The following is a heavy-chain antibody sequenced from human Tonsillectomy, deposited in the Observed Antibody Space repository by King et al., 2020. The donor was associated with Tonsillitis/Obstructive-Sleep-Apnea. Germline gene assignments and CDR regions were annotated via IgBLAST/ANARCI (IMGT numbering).Heavy chain of an antibody. D-gene: IGHD2-21*02. Sequence: QLQESGPGLVKPSETLSLTCTVSGGSISSYYWSWIRQPPGKGLEWIGYIYYSGSTNYNPSIKSRVTISVDTSKNQFSLKLSSVTAADTAVYYCAIGVCGGDCPDAFDIWGQGTMVTVSS. CDR2: IYYSGST. J-gene: IGHJ3*02. CDR3: AIGVCGGDCPDAFDI. CDR1: GGSISSYY. V-gene: IGHV4-59*08.